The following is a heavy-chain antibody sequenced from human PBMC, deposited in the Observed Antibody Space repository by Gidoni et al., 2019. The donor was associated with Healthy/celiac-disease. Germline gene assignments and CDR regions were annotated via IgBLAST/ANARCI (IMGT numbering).Heavy chain of an antibody. D-gene: IGHD2-21*01. V-gene: IGHV4-34*01. Sequence: SGSTNYNPSLKSRVTISVDTSKNQFSLKLSSVTAADTAVYYCAASLAYCGGDCYPYYFDYWGQGTLVTVSS. J-gene: IGHJ4*02. CDR2: SGST. CDR3: AASLAYCGGDCYPYYFDY.